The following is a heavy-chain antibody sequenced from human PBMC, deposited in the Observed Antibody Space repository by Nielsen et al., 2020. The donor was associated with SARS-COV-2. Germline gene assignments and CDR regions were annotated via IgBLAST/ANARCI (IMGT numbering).Heavy chain of an antibody. V-gene: IGHV4-39*01. Sequence: WIRQPPGKGLEWIGSIYYSGSTYYNPSLKSRVTISVDTSKNQFSLKLSSVTAADTAVYYCARLVDTVSYYYGMDVWGQGTTVTVSS. D-gene: IGHD5-18*01. CDR2: IYYSGST. J-gene: IGHJ6*02. CDR3: ARLVDTVSYYYGMDV.